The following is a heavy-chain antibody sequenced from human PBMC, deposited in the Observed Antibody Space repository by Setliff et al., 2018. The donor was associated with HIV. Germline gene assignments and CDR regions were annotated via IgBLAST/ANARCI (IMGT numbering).Heavy chain of an antibody. CDR1: GGSISTSY. CDR3: AREHCSGGSCNGFEI. V-gene: IGHV4-4*09. CDR2: LYISGTT. D-gene: IGHD2-15*01. Sequence: SETLSLTCTVSGGSISTSYWNCIRQPPGKGLEWIAYLYISGTTSYNPSLKSRVTISLDTSRNQFSLKLGSVTAADTAMYYCAREHCSGGSCNGFEIWGQGTMVTVSS. J-gene: IGHJ3*02.